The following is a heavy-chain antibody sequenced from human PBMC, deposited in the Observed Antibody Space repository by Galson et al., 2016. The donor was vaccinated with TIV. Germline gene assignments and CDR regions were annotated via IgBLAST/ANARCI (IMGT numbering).Heavy chain of an antibody. J-gene: IGHJ4*02. CDR2: MSPSNGNT. CDR1: GYTFTSFD. CDR3: ARGHYYDSSGYSFDF. V-gene: IGHV1-8*01. Sequence: SCKASGYTFTSFDISWIRQAPGQGLEWMGWMSPSNGNTGYAQKFRGRITMTRHPSTTTVYMELSGVTSEDTAVYYCARGHYYDSSGYSFDFWGQGTLVTVSS. D-gene: IGHD3-22*01.